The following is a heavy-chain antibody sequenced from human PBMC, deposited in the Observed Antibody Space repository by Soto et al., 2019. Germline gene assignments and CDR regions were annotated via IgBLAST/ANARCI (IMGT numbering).Heavy chain of an antibody. CDR3: ARFPNYYDSSGYPY. V-gene: IGHV1-69*13. CDR2: IIPIFGTA. J-gene: IGHJ4*02. CDR1: GGTFSSYA. D-gene: IGHD3-22*01. Sequence: SVKVSCKASGGTFSSYAISWVRQAPGQGLEWMGGIIPIFGTANYAQKFQGRVTITADESTSTAYMELSSLRSEDTAVYYCARFPNYYDSSGYPYWGQGTLVTVSS.